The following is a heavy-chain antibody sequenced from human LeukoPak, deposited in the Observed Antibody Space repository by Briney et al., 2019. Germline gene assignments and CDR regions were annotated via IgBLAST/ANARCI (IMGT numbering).Heavy chain of an antibody. V-gene: IGHV3-23*01. CDR1: GFTFSNYG. Sequence: GGSLRLSCAASGFTFSNYGMNWVRQAPGKGLEWVSAISGSGGSTDYADSVKGRFTISRDNSKNTLYLQMNSLRAEDTAVYYCAKGSDYRYYYYMDVWGKGTTVTVSS. CDR3: AKGSDYRYYYYMDV. D-gene: IGHD4-17*01. J-gene: IGHJ6*03. CDR2: ISGSGGST.